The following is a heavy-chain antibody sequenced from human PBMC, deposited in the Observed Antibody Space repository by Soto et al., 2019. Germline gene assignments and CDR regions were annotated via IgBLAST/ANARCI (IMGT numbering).Heavy chain of an antibody. J-gene: IGHJ4*02. Sequence: GESLKISCKGSGYSFTSYWISWVRQMPGKGLEWMGRIDPSDSYTNYSPSFQGHVTISADKSISTAYLQWSSLKASDTAMYYCAKMYYYDSSCGYYWGQGTLVTVSS. CDR2: IDPSDSYT. D-gene: IGHD3-22*01. CDR1: GYSFTSYW. CDR3: AKMYYYDSSCGYY. V-gene: IGHV5-10-1*01.